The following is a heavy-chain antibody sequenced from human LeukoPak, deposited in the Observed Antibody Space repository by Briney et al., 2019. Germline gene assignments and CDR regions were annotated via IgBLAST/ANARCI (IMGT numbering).Heavy chain of an antibody. CDR1: GGNFISYA. Sequence: ASVKLCCKASGGNFISYAVSWVRQAPGQGLEWMGGIIPMFGTSNYAQKFQGRGTITTDESTTTAYMELSSLSSEDTAVYYCATYTLSQFWSGYYHFDYWGQGTLVSVSS. CDR2: IIPMFGTS. CDR3: ATYTLSQFWSGYYHFDY. D-gene: IGHD3-3*01. J-gene: IGHJ4*02. V-gene: IGHV1-69*05.